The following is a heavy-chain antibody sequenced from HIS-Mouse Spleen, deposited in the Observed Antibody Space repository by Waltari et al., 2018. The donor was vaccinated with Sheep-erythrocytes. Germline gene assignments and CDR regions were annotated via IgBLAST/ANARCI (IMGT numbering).Heavy chain of an antibody. Sequence: QLQLQESGPGLVKPSETLSLTCTVSGGSISSSSSYWGWIRKPPGKGLEWIGSIYYSGSTYYNPSLKSRVTISVDTSKNQFSLKLSSVTAADTAVYYCARLYYYDSSGYYFDYWGQGTLVTVSS. J-gene: IGHJ4*02. CDR2: IYYSGST. V-gene: IGHV4-39*01. D-gene: IGHD3-22*01. CDR3: ARLYYYDSSGYYFDY. CDR1: GGSISSSSSY.